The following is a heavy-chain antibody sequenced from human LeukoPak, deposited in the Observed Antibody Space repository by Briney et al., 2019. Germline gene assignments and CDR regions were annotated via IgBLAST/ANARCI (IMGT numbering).Heavy chain of an antibody. J-gene: IGHJ4*02. D-gene: IGHD3-9*01. Sequence: GGSLRLSCAASGFTFSSYSMNWVRQAPGKGLEWVSSISSSSSYVYYADSVKGRFTISRDNAKNSLYLQMNSLRAEDTAVYYCAREDILTGYYYWGQGALVTVSS. V-gene: IGHV3-21*01. CDR3: AREDILTGYYY. CDR2: ISSSSSYV. CDR1: GFTFSSYS.